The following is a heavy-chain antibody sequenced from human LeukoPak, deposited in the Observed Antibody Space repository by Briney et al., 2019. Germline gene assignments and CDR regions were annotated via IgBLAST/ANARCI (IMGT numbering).Heavy chain of an antibody. J-gene: IGHJ4*02. CDR3: ARHLSGVTGYTYGRGIDY. CDR2: IKIDGSEK. CDR1: GFTFSSYW. V-gene: IGHV3-7*01. Sequence: GGSLRVSCAASGFTFSSYWMSWVRQAPGKGLEWVANIKIDGSEKYYADSVKGRFTISRDSAKTSLYLQMISLRAEDTAVYYCARHLSGVTGYTYGRGIDYWGQGTLVTVSS. D-gene: IGHD5-18*01.